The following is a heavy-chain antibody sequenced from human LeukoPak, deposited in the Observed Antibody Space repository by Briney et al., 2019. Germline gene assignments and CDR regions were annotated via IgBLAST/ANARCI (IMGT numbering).Heavy chain of an antibody. V-gene: IGHV4-34*01. J-gene: IGHJ2*01. CDR1: DGPFSSFY. Sequence: PSETLSLTCAVYDGPFSSFYWTWIRQPPGKGLEWIGEISHTGRTNYNPSLESRVTISVDTSKNQFSLNLTSVTAADTAMYYCARGVSIAARYFDLWGRGTLVAVSS. CDR2: ISHTGRT. CDR3: ARGVSIAARYFDL. D-gene: IGHD6-25*01.